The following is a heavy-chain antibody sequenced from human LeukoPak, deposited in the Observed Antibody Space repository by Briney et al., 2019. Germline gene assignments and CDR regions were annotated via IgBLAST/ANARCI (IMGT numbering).Heavy chain of an antibody. CDR2: IYHSGST. D-gene: IGHD3-3*01. V-gene: IGHV4-4*02. CDR1: GGSISSSNW. CDR3: SYGWSGYYMSYYYYYIDV. J-gene: IGHJ6*03. Sequence: PSETLSLTCTVSGGSISSSNWWSWVRQPPGKGLEWIGEIYHSGSTYYNPSLKSRVTISVDKSKNQFSLKLSSVTAADTAVYYCSYGWSGYYMSYYYYYIDVWGKGTTVTVSS.